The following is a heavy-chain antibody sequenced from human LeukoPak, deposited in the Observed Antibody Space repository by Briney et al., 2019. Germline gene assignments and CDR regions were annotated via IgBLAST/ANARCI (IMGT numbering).Heavy chain of an antibody. J-gene: IGHJ6*03. V-gene: IGHV3-48*03. CDR3: AKDVMVRGVENYYYYYMDV. CDR1: GFTFSSYE. CDR2: ISSSGSTI. D-gene: IGHD3-10*01. Sequence: PGGSLRLSCAASGFTFSSYEMNWVRQAPGKGLEWVSYISSSGSTIYYADSVKGRFTISRDNAKNSLYLQMNSLRAEDTAVYYCAKDVMVRGVENYYYYYMDVWGKGTTVTISS.